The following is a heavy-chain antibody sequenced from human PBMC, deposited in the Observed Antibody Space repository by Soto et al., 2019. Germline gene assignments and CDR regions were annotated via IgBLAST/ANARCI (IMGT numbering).Heavy chain of an antibody. CDR3: ARDSRRADNWNYDLPFYYYYGMDV. V-gene: IGHV1-69*13. D-gene: IGHD1-7*01. Sequence: SVKVSCKASGGTFSSYAISWVRQAPGQGLEWMGGIIPIFGTANYAQKFQGRVTITADESTSTAYMELSSLRSEDTAVYYCARDSRRADNWNYDLPFYYYYGMDVWXQGTTVTVS. J-gene: IGHJ6*02. CDR1: GGTFSSYA. CDR2: IIPIFGTA.